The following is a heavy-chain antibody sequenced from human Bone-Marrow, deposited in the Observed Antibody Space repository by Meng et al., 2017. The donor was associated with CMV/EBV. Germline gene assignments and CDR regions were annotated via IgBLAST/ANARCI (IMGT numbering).Heavy chain of an antibody. CDR1: GFTFSSYA. Sequence: GESLKISCAASGFTFSSYAMHWVRQAPGKGLEWVAVISYDGSNKYYADSVKGRFTISRDNSKNTLYLQMNSLRAEDTAVYYCAMGSGSYSWGQGTLVTVSS. CDR3: AMGSGSYS. D-gene: IGHD1-26*01. CDR2: ISYDGSNK. J-gene: IGHJ4*02. V-gene: IGHV3-30-3*01.